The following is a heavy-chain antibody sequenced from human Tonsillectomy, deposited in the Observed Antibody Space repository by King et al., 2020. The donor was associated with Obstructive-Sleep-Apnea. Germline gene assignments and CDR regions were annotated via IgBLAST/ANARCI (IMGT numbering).Heavy chain of an antibody. D-gene: IGHD3-10*01. CDR3: ARDLGYGSGSYPDY. Sequence: VQLVESGGGVVQPGRSLRLSCAASGFTFSSYAMHWVRQAPGKGLEWVAVISYDGSNKYYADSVKGRFTISRDNSKNMLYLQMNSLRAEDTAVYYCARDLGYGSGSYPDYWGQGTLVTVSS. J-gene: IGHJ4*02. CDR2: ISYDGSNK. V-gene: IGHV3-30-3*01. CDR1: GFTFSSYA.